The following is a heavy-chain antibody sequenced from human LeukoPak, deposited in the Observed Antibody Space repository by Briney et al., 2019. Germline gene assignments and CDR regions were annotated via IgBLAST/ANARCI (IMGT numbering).Heavy chain of an antibody. CDR1: GDSISSGDYY. CDR3: ARGPYSYESSGAFDI. V-gene: IGHV4-61*02. D-gene: IGHD3-22*01. J-gene: IGHJ3*02. Sequence: PSQTLSPTCNVSGDSISSGDYYWSWNRQPAGQGLEWIGRISSSGSNNYNPSLKSGVTTSDATSKNQFSLKLSSVTAADTAVYFCARGPYSYESSGAFDIWGQGTMVTVSS. CDR2: ISSSGSN.